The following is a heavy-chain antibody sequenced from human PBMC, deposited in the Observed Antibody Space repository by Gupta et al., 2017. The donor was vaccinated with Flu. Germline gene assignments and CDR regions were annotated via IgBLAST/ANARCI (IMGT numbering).Heavy chain of an antibody. CDR2: VHSSGNT. CDR1: GGSVNVFSYF. D-gene: IGHD1-7*01. CDR3: ARRGTYYFDF. J-gene: IGHJ4*02. V-gene: IGHV4-31*03. Sequence: QLRESGPRLLKPSQTLSLTCSVSGGSVNVFSYFWSWIRQHPEKGLEWIGYVHSSGNTYYNPSLRSRLMMSIDTSKNEFSLEVTAVTAADTAMYYCARRGTYYFDFGGQGALVTVXS.